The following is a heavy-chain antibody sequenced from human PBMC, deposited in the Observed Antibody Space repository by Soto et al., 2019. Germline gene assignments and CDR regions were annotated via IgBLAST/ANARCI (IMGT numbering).Heavy chain of an antibody. CDR1: AGSPSPYK. J-gene: IGHJ3*02. D-gene: IGHD1-26*01. CDR3: ARHGITGSCYDAFDI. CDR2: IYSSGST. V-gene: IGHV4-59*08. Sequence: PQTLPHRNTVSAGSPSPYKESLFRQPPGKGLEWIGYIYSSGSTNYNPSLKSRVTISVDTSKNQFALKLSSVTAAETAVYYCARHGITGSCYDAFDIWGQGTMVT.